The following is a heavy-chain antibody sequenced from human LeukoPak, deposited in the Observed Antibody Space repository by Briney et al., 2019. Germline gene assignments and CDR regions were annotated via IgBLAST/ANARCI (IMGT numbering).Heavy chain of an antibody. CDR3: ARDRGRDYDGLTGYFDY. J-gene: IGHJ4*02. CDR1: GFSFITSG. Sequence: GGSLRLSCAASGFSFITSGMHWVRQAPGKGLEWVAVTSHDGTNKYYADSVKGRITISRDNSKSTLYLQMNSLRAEDTAVYYCARDRGRDYDGLTGYFDYWGQGTLVTISS. D-gene: IGHD3-9*01. V-gene: IGHV3-30*03. CDR2: TSHDGTNK.